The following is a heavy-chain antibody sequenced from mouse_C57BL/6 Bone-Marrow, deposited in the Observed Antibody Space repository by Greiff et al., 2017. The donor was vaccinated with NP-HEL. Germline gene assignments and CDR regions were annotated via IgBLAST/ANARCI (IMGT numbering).Heavy chain of an antibody. D-gene: IGHD1-1*01. Sequence: EVQLQQSVAELVRPGASVKLSCTASGFNIKNTYMHWVKQRPEQGLEWIGRIDPANGNTKYAPKFQGKATITADTSSNTAYLQLSSLTSEDTAIYYCALYYYGSRGDYAMDYWGQGTSVTVSS. J-gene: IGHJ4*01. CDR2: IDPANGNT. CDR3: ALYYYGSRGDYAMDY. V-gene: IGHV14-3*01. CDR1: GFNIKNTY.